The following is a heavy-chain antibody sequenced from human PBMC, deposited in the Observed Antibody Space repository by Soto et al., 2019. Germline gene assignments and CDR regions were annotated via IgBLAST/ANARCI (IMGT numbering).Heavy chain of an antibody. Sequence: PSETLSLTCTVSGGSISSYYWSWIRQPPGKGLEWIGYIYYSGSTNYNPSLKSRVTISVDTSKNQFSLKLSSVTAADTAVYYCARHYDYSNYPFDYWGQGTLVTVSS. CDR3: ARHYDYSNYPFDY. V-gene: IGHV4-59*08. J-gene: IGHJ4*02. CDR1: GGSISSYY. D-gene: IGHD4-4*01. CDR2: IYYSGST.